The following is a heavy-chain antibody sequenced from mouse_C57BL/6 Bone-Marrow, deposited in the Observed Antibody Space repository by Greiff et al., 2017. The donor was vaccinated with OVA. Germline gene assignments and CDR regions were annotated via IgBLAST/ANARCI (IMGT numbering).Heavy chain of an antibody. CDR3: ARGDYDYFNFDY. CDR1: GYTFTDYY. D-gene: IGHD2-4*01. CDR2: INPNNGGT. V-gene: IGHV1-26*01. Sequence: EVQLQQSGPELVKPGASVKISCKASGYTFTDYYMNWVKQSHGKSLEWIGDINPNNGGTSYNQKFKGKATLTVDKSSSTAYMERRSLTSEDSAVYYCARGDYDYFNFDYWGQGTTLTVSS. J-gene: IGHJ2*01.